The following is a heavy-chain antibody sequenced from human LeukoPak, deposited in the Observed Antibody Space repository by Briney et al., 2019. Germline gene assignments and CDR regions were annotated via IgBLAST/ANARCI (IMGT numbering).Heavy chain of an antibody. J-gene: IGHJ4*02. V-gene: IGHV3-7*01. CDR2: IKQGSSEK. Sequence: PGGSLRLSCAGSGFTFSSYWMSWVRQAPGKGLEWVANIKQGSSEKYYVDSVKGRFTISRDDAKNSLYLQMNSLRAEDTAVYYCGKDGVEPNSNHWFGFWVQRGQGALVTVSS. CDR3: GKDGVEPNSNHWFGFWVQ. D-gene: IGHD3-10*01. CDR1: GFTFSSYW.